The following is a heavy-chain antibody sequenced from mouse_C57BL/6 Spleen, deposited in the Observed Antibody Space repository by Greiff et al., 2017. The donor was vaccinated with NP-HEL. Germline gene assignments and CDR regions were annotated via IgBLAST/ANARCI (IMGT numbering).Heavy chain of an antibody. D-gene: IGHD1-1*01. J-gene: IGHJ2*01. V-gene: IGHV1-69*01. Sequence: VQLQQPGAELVMPGASVKLSCKASGYTFTSYWMHWVKQRPGQGLEWIGEIDPSDSYTNYNQKFKGKSTLTVDKSSSTAYMQLSSLTSEDSAVYYCARSYGSSYVGNYWGQGTTLTVSS. CDR1: GYTFTSYW. CDR2: IDPSDSYT. CDR3: ARSYGSSYVGNY.